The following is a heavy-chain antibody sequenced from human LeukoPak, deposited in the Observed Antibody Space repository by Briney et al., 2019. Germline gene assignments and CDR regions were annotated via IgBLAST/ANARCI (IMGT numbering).Heavy chain of an antibody. CDR2: IYPNNGAT. V-gene: IGHV1-2*02. CDR1: GYTFSGTGWY. D-gene: IGHD3-10*01. Sequence: ASVKVSCKASGYTFSGTGWYLYWLRQTPGQGLECMGWIYPNNGATAYAQKFQGRVAMTRDTSITTAYMELSRLRPDDTAVYYCARDGPAQMVDFDYWGQGTLVTVSS. CDR3: ARDGPAQMVDFDY. J-gene: IGHJ4*02.